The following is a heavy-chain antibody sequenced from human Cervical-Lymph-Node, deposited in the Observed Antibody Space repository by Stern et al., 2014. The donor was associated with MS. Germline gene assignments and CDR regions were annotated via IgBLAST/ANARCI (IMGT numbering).Heavy chain of an antibody. V-gene: IGHV3-53*01. D-gene: IGHD1-1*01. CDR3: ARDTSSPERSDW. CDR2: ITNVEST. J-gene: IGHJ4*02. Sequence: VPLVQSGGGVIQPGGSLRLSCTASGFTVSRDYMTWVRQAPGKGLEWVSLITNVESTFYTDSVKGRFTISRDDSKNTVYLHMTSLRAEDTAMYYCARDTSSPERSDWWGQGTLVTVSS. CDR1: GFTVSRDY.